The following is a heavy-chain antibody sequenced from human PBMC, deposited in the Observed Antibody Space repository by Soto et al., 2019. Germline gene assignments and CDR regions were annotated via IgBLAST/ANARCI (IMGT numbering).Heavy chain of an antibody. CDR2: ISGSGGST. CDR1: GFTFSSYV. J-gene: IGHJ4*02. Sequence: PGGSLILSCAASGFTFSSYVMSWVRQAPGKGLEWVSAISGSGGSTYYADSVKGRFTISRDNSKNTLYLQMNSLRAEDTAVYYCAKVRVYSYGYFDYWGQGTLVTVSS. CDR3: AKVRVYSYGYFDY. D-gene: IGHD5-18*01. V-gene: IGHV3-23*01.